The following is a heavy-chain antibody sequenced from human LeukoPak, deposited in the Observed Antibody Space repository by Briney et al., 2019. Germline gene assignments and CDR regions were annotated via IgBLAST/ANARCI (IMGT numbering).Heavy chain of an antibody. CDR1: GGSISSYY. Sequence: SETLSLTCTVSGGSISSYYWSWIRQPPGKGLEWIGYIYYSGSTNYNPSLKSRVTISVDTSKNQFSLKLSSVTAADTAVYYCARQSDGYNWALDYWGQGTLVTVSS. CDR2: IYYSGST. J-gene: IGHJ4*02. D-gene: IGHD5-24*01. CDR3: ARQSDGYNWALDY. V-gene: IGHV4-59*08.